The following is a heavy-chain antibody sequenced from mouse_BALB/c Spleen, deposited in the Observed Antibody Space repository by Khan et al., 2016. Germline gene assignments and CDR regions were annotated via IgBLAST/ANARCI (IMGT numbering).Heavy chain of an antibody. CDR2: IDPSDSET. Sequence: QVQLQQSGPQLVRPGTSVKISCKASDYSFTSYWMHWVKQRPGQGLEWIGMIDPSDSETRLNQKFKDKATLTVDKSSSTAFMQLSSPTSEDSAVYYWARRGTGPGFDYWGQGTTLTVSS. V-gene: IGHV1-59*01. CDR1: DYSFTSYW. J-gene: IGHJ2*01. CDR3: ARRGTGPGFDY. D-gene: IGHD3-3*01.